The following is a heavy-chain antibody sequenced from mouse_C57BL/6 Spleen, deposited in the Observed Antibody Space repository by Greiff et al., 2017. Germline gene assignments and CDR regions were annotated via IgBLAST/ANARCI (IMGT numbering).Heavy chain of an antibody. J-gene: IGHJ2*01. D-gene: IGHD1-1*01. CDR1: GYSITSGYY. Sequence: ESGPGLVKPSQSLSLTCSVTGYSITSGYYWNWIRQFPGNKLEWMGYISYDGSNNYNPSLKNRISITRDTAKNQFFLKWNSVTTEDTATYYGASSNYDDYWGQGTTLTVSS. CDR2: ISYDGSN. V-gene: IGHV3-6*01. CDR3: ASSNYDDY.